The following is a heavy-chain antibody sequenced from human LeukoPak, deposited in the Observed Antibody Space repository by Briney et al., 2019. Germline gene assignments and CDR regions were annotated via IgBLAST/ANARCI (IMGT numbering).Heavy chain of an antibody. J-gene: IGHJ4*02. V-gene: IGHV4-59*01. CDR2: IYYSGTT. CDR1: GGSISNYY. Sequence: SETLSLTCTVPGGSISNYYWSWIRQPPGKGLEWIGYIYYSGTTYYSPSLKSRVTISVDTSKNQFSLKLSSVTAADTAVYYCARDNHYYFDYWGQGTLVTVSS. CDR3: ARDNHYYFDY.